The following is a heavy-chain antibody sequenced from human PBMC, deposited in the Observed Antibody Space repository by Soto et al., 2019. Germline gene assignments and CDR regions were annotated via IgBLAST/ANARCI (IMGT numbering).Heavy chain of an antibody. J-gene: IGHJ5*02. D-gene: IGHD2-2*01. V-gene: IGHV3-11*01. Sequence: GGSLRLSCAASGFIFRDWFMSWIRQAPGKGLEWISYISKDSGRATRYADSVKGRFTISRDNAKNSLFLQMNNLTVEDTAVYYCAKEKISTSCCNWFDPWGQGTLVTVSS. CDR2: ISKDSGRAT. CDR1: GFIFRDWF. CDR3: AKEKISTSCCNWFDP.